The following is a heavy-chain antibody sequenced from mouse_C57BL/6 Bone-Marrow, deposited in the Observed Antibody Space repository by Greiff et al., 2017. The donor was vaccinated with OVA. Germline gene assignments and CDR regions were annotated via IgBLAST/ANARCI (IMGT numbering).Heavy chain of an antibody. CDR2: IYPRSGNT. D-gene: IGHD1-1*01. Sequence: QVQLQQSGAELARPGASVKLSCKASGYTFTSYGISWVKQRTGQGLEWIGEIYPRSGNTYYNEKFKGKATLTADKSSSTAYMELRSLTSEDSAVYFCARKGSYGSSLDYWGQGTTLTVSS. V-gene: IGHV1-81*01. CDR3: ARKGSYGSSLDY. J-gene: IGHJ2*01. CDR1: GYTFTSYG.